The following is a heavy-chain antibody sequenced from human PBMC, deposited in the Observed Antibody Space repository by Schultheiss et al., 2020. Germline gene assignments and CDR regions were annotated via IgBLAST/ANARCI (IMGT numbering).Heavy chain of an antibody. CDR3: ARDSGSSSWRNWFDP. V-gene: IGHV3-7*03. CDR1: GFTFSSYW. CDR2: IKQDGSEK. Sequence: GGSLRLSCAASGFTFSSYWMSWVRQAPGKGLEWVANIKQDGSEKYYVDSVKGRFTISRDNAKNSLYLQMNSLRADDTAVYYCARDSGSSSWRNWFDPWGQGTLVTVSS. D-gene: IGHD6-13*01. J-gene: IGHJ5*02.